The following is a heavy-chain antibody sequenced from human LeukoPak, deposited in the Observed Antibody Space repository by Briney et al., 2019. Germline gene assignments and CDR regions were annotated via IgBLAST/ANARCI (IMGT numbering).Heavy chain of an antibody. J-gene: IGHJ4*02. V-gene: IGHV3-30*01. D-gene: IGHD3-10*02. CDR3: ARSLFDLRGDDY. CDR1: GFTFSNDA. CDR2: MSYDGRDE. Sequence: GESLRLSCAASGFTFSNDAMHWDRQAPGKGLEWLTAMSYDGRDEYYADSVKGRFTISRDTSNNTVYLQMNNLRTEDTALYYCARSLFDLRGDDYWGQGTLVTVSS.